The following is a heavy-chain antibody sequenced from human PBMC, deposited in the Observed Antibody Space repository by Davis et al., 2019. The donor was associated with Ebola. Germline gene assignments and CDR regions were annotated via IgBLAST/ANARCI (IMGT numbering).Heavy chain of an antibody. CDR1: GYTFINYG. CDR3: ARRHEGSYFSSRFDP. CDR2: IGAFNGNP. J-gene: IGHJ5*02. Sequence: ASVKVSCKASGYTFINYGLGWVRQVPGQGLEWMGWIGAFNGNPNYAQNFQGRVTMTTDTSTSTAYMELRSLGSDDSAVYYCARRHEGSYFSSRFDPWGQGTLVTVSS. D-gene: IGHD1-26*01. V-gene: IGHV1-18*04.